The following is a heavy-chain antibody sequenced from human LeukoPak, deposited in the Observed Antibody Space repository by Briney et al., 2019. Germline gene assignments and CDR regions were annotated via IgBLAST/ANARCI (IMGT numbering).Heavy chain of an antibody. CDR3: ARDLGGY. V-gene: IGHV3-53*01. D-gene: IGHD3-10*01. J-gene: IGHJ4*02. CDR1: GFTVSSNY. CDR2: IYSGGST. Sequence: GGSLRLSYAGSGFTVSSNYMSWVRQAPGKGLEWVSVIYSGGSTYYADSVKGRFTISRDNSKNTLYLQMNSLRAEDTAVYYCARDLGGYWGQGTLVTVSS.